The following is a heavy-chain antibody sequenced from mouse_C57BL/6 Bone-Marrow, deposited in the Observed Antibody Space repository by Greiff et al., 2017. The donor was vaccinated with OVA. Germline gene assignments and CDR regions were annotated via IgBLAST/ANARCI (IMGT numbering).Heavy chain of an antibody. D-gene: IGHD1-1*01. CDR1: GFNIKNTY. Sequence: EVKLQESVAELVRPGASVKLSCTASGFNIKNTYMHWVKQRPEQGLEWIGRIDPANGNTKYAPKFQGKATITADTSSNTAYLQRSSLTSEDTAIYYCAGDYGSSYEFDYWGQGTTLTVSS. V-gene: IGHV14-3*01. J-gene: IGHJ2*01. CDR3: AGDYGSSYEFDY. CDR2: IDPANGNT.